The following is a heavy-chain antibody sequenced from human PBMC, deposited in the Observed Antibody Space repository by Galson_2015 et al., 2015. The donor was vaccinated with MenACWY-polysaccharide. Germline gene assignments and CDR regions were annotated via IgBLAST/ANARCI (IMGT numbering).Heavy chain of an antibody. CDR3: AKVGPRSSWTMGIDY. CDR1: GFRFSANG. Sequence: LRLSCAASGFRFSANGMSWVRQAPGRGLEWVSGSGSGGGIYYADSVKGRFTVSRDNSKNTLYLQMNNLRAEDTTVYYCAKVGPRSSWTMGIDYWGQGPLVTVSS. D-gene: IGHD6-13*01. J-gene: IGHJ4*02. CDR2: SGSGGGI. V-gene: IGHV3-23*01.